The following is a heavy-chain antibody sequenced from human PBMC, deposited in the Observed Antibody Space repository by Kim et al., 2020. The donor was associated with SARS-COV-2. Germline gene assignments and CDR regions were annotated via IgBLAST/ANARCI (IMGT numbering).Heavy chain of an antibody. Sequence: ASVKVSCKVSGYTLTELSMHWVRQAPGKGLEWMGGFDPEDGETIYAQKFQGRVTMTEDTSTDTAYMELSSLRSEDTAVYYCATRPALIPAAGTQLFHNWFDPWGQGTLVTVSS. CDR2: FDPEDGET. V-gene: IGHV1-24*01. CDR1: GYTLTELS. D-gene: IGHD6-13*01. CDR3: ATRPALIPAAGTQLFHNWFDP. J-gene: IGHJ5*02.